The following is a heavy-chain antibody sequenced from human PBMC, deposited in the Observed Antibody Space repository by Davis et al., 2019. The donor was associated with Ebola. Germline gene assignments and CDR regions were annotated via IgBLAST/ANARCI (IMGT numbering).Heavy chain of an antibody. CDR3: AKSSSNSGYFDY. CDR1: GFIFSTYG. D-gene: IGHD4-11*01. CDR2: ISYDGRNK. J-gene: IGHJ4*02. Sequence: GESLKISCAASGFIFSTYGMQWVRQAPGKGLEWVAAISYDGRNKYYADSMKGRFTISRDNSKNTLNLQMNSLRVEDTAVYYCAKSSSNSGYFDYGGQGTLVTVSS. V-gene: IGHV3-30*18.